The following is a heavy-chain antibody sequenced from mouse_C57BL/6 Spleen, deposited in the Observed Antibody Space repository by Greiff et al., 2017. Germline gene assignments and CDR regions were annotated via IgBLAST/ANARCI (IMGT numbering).Heavy chain of an antibody. D-gene: IGHD2-2*01. CDR2: ISDGGSYT. CDR1: GFTFSSYA. CDR3: ARGAMVTTRYFDY. J-gene: IGHJ2*01. Sequence: EVKLVESGGGLVKPGGSLKLSCAASGFTFSSYAMSWVRQTPEQRLEWVATISDGGSYTYYPDNVKGRFTISRDNAKNNLYLQMSHLKSEDTAMYYCARGAMVTTRYFDYWGQGTTLTVSS. V-gene: IGHV5-4*03.